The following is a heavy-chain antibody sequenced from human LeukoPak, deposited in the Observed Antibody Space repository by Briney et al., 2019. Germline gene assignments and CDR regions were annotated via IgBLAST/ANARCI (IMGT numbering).Heavy chain of an antibody. Sequence: GGSLRLSCAASGFTFSSYSMNWVRQAPEKGLEWVSSISSSGSHIYYADSLKGRFTISRDNAKNSLYLQMNSLRAEDTAVYYCAELGITMIGGVWGKGTTVTISS. CDR3: AELGITMIGGV. D-gene: IGHD3-10*02. V-gene: IGHV3-21*01. CDR1: GFTFSSYS. CDR2: ISSSGSHI. J-gene: IGHJ6*04.